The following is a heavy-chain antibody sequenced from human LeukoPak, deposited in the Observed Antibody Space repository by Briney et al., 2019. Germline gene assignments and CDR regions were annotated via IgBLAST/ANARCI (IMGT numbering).Heavy chain of an antibody. CDR1: GVSISSSSYY. Sequence: PSETLSLTCTVSGVSISSSSYYWGWIRQPPGKGLEWIGSIYYSGSTYYNPSLKSRVTISVDTSKNQFSLKLSSVTAADTAVYYCARDLIASGRRFWSGYWNPFGYWGQGTLVTVSS. CDR2: IYYSGST. D-gene: IGHD3-3*01. CDR3: ARDLIASGRRFWSGYWNPFGY. V-gene: IGHV4-39*07. J-gene: IGHJ4*02.